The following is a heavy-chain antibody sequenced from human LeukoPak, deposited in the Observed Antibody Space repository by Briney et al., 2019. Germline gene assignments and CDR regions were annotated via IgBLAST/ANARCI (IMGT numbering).Heavy chain of an antibody. CDR3: ATLLLSKKRYYDFWTSAFDF. V-gene: IGHV1-24*01. D-gene: IGHD3-3*01. Sequence: ASVKVSCKVSEYRLTELSMHWVRLAPGKGLEWMGGFDPEDVDTIYAQKFEGRVTMTEDTSTDTAYLELSSLRSEDTAVYYCATLLLSKKRYYDFWTSAFDFWGRGTMVTVSS. J-gene: IGHJ3*01. CDR2: FDPEDVDT. CDR1: EYRLTELS.